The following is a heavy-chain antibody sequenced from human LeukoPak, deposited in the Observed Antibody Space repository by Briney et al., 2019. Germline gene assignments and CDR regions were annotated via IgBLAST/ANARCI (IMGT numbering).Heavy chain of an antibody. CDR3: AREDYCSGGSCYSGYFQH. CDR1: GGSISSYY. D-gene: IGHD2-15*01. CDR2: IYYSGTT. V-gene: IGHV4-59*01. Sequence: SETLSLTCTVSGGSISSYYWSWIRQPPGKGLEWIGYIYYSGTTNYNPSLTTRVTISVDTSKNQFSLKLSSVTAADTAVYYCAREDYCSGGSCYSGYFQHWGQGTLVTVSS. J-gene: IGHJ1*01.